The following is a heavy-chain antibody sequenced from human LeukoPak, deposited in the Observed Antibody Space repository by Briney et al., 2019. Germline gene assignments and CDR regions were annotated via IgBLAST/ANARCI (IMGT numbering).Heavy chain of an antibody. D-gene: IGHD4-17*01. CDR3: VRVFRDYVEAFDI. Sequence: GGSLRLSCAASGFTLGTYDMYWVRQAPGKGLEWVANTNQVGSETHYVDSVKGRISISRDNAKSSLYLQMNSLSAEDTAVYYCVRVFRDYVEAFDIWGQGTMVTVSS. CDR2: TNQVGSET. CDR1: GFTLGTYD. V-gene: IGHV3-7*01. J-gene: IGHJ3*02.